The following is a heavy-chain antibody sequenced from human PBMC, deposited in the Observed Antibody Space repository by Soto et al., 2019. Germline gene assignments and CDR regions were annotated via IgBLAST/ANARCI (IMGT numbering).Heavy chain of an antibody. CDR2: IYYSGST. J-gene: IGHJ4*02. D-gene: IGHD6-19*01. V-gene: IGHV4-39*01. Sequence: QLQLQESGPGLVKPSETLSLTCTVSGGSISSSSYYWGWIRQPPGKGLEWIGSIYYSGSTYYNPSLKSRVTISVDTSKNQFSLKLSSVTAADTAVYYCARHASSGWSEYYWGQGTLVTVSS. CDR1: GGSISSSSYY. CDR3: ARHASSGWSEYY.